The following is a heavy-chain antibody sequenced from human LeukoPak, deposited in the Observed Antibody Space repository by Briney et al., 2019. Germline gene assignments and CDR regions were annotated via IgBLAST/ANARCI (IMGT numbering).Heavy chain of an antibody. V-gene: IGHV3-23*01. D-gene: IGHD3-22*01. J-gene: IGHJ4*02. CDR1: GFTVSSNY. CDR2: ISGSGGST. CDR3: AKARSVYYYDSSGYLRS. Sequence: GGSLRLSCAASGFTVSSNYMSWVRQAPGKGLEWVSAISGSGGSTYYADSVKGRFTISRDNSKNTLYLQMNSLRAEDTAVYYCAKARSVYYYDSSGYLRSWGQGTLVTVSS.